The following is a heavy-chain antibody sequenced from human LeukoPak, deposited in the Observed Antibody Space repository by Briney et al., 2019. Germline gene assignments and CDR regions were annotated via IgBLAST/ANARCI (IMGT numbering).Heavy chain of an antibody. V-gene: IGHV3-30*02. CDR3: AKGWGAYCSSTSCYLDY. Sequence: GGSLRLSCAASGFTFSSYAMSWVRQAPGKGLEWVAFIRYDGNNKYYADSVKGRFTISRDNSKNTLSLQMNSLRAEDTAVYYCAKGWGAYCSSTSCYLDYWGQGTLVTVSS. CDR2: IRYDGNNK. D-gene: IGHD2-2*01. J-gene: IGHJ4*02. CDR1: GFTFSSYA.